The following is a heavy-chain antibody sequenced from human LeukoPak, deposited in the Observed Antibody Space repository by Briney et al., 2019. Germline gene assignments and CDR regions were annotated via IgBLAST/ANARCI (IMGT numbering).Heavy chain of an antibody. CDR2: IRYDGSNK. CDR1: GFTFSSYG. Sequence: GGSLRLSCAASGFTFSSYGMHWVRQAPGKGLEWVAFIRYDGSNKYYADSVKGRFTISRDNSKNTLYLQMNSLRAEDTAVYYCASNFCSSTSCYPYYFDYWGQGTLVTVSS. V-gene: IGHV3-30*02. J-gene: IGHJ4*02. CDR3: ASNFCSSTSCYPYYFDY. D-gene: IGHD2-2*01.